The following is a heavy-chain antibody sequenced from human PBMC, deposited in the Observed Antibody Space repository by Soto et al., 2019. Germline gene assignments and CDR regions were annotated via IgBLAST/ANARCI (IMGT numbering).Heavy chain of an antibody. CDR2: ISSTTNYI. CDR3: ARESEDLTSNFDY. V-gene: IGHV3-21*01. CDR1: VITFTRFS. J-gene: IGHJ4*02. Sequence: RGSLRLSCAASVITFTRFSMNWFRQAPGKGLEWVTSISSTTNYIYYADSMKGRFTVSRDNAKNSVYLEMNSLSAEDTAVYYCARESEDLTSNFDYWGQGTLVTVSS.